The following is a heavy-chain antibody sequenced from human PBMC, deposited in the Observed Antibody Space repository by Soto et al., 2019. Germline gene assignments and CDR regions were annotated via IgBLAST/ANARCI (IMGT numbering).Heavy chain of an antibody. Sequence: PSETLSLTCAVYGGSFSGYYWSWIRQPPGKGLEWIGEINHSGSTNYNPSLKSRVTISVDTSKNQFSLKLSSVTAADTAVYYCARGPKSTSYGSVEMDYWGQGTLVTVSS. CDR2: INHSGST. V-gene: IGHV4-34*01. CDR1: GGSFSGYY. CDR3: ARGPKSTSYGSVEMDY. D-gene: IGHD2-2*01. J-gene: IGHJ4*02.